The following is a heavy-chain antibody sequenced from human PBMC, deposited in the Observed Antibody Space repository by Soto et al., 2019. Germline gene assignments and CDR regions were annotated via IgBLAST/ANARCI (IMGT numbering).Heavy chain of an antibody. J-gene: IGHJ5*02. V-gene: IGHV1-46*01. CDR2: INPSGGST. CDR1: GYTFTSYY. CDR3: ARGIPGYCGSATCYSGWFDP. Sequence: GASVKVSCKASGYTFTSYYMHWVRQAPGQGLEWMGIINPSGGSTSYAQKFQGRVTMTSNTSISTAYMELSSLRFEDTTVYYCARGIPGYCGSATCYSGWFDPWGQGTLVTVSS. D-gene: IGHD2-15*01.